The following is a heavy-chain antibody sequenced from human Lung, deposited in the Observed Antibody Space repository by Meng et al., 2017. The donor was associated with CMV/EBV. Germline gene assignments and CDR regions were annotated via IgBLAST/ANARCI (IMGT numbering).Heavy chain of an antibody. CDR1: GYIFNSYI. J-gene: IGHJ5*02. V-gene: IGHV1-18*04. CDR2: VNSYTGDT. D-gene: IGHD3-10*01. Sequence: ASVXVSCKAYGYIFNSYIISWVRQAPGQGLEWMGWVNSYTGDTDYEQQFQERITMTTDTSTTTVYMELRSMRTDDTAAYYCARISMIREIIITGWFDPWGQGTLVTVSS. CDR3: ARISMIREIIITGWFDP.